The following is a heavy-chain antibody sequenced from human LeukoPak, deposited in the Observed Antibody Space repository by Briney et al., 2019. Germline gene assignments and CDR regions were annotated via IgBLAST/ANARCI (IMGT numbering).Heavy chain of an antibody. CDR1: GFTFSSYA. CDR3: ARVLWFGELLYGDYYYGMDV. J-gene: IGHJ6*02. CDR2: ISYDGSNK. D-gene: IGHD3-10*01. Sequence: PGGSLRLSCAASGFTFSSYAMHWVRQAPGKGLEWVAVISYDGSNKYYADSVKGRFTISRDNSKNTLYLQMNSLRAEDTAVYYCARVLWFGELLYGDYYYGMDVWGQGTTVTVSS. V-gene: IGHV3-30-3*01.